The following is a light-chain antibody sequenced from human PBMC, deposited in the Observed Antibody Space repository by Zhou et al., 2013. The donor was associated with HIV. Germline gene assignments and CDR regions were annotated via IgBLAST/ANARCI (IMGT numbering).Light chain of an antibody. J-gene: IGKJ1*01. CDR3: QQYNIYWT. CDR1: QDISNY. CDR2: AAS. V-gene: IGKV1-17*03. Sequence: DIQMTQSPSAMSASVGDRVTITCRASQDISNYVAWFQQKPGKAPQRLIYAASSLQSGVPSRFSGSGSGTEFTLTISSLQPEDFATYYCQQYNIYWTFGQGTKVEIK.